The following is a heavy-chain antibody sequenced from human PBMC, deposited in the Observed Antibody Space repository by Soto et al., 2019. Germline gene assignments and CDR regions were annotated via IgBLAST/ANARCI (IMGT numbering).Heavy chain of an antibody. CDR3: AKARGYGGTSLFSIRGMDV. CDR2: ISGSGGST. Sequence: EVQLLESGGGLVQPGGSLRLSCAASGFTFSSYAMSWVRQAPGKGLEWVSAISGSGGSTYYADSVKGRFTISRDNSKNTLYLQMNSLRAEDTAVYYCAKARGYGGTSLFSIRGMDVWGQGTTVTVSS. V-gene: IGHV3-23*01. J-gene: IGHJ6*02. D-gene: IGHD4-17*01. CDR1: GFTFSSYA.